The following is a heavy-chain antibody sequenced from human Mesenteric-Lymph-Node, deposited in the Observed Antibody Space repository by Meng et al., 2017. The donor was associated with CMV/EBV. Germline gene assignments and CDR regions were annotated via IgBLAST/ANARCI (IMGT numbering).Heavy chain of an antibody. CDR3: AGYDEQDAFDI. J-gene: IGHJ3*02. V-gene: IGHV4-30-4*08. CDR2: IYYSGSP. D-gene: IGHD3-3*01. Sequence: SETLSLTCTVSGGTIRSGDYYWSWIRQSPGKGLEWIGYIYYSGSPYYNPSLKSRVTISLETSKNQFSLKLSSVTAADTAVYFCAGYDEQDAFDIWGQGTMVTVSS. CDR1: GGTIRSGDYY.